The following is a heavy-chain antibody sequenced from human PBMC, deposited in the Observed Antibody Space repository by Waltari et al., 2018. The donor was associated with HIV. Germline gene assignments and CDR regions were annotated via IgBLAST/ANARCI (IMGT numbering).Heavy chain of an antibody. D-gene: IGHD1-1*01. Sequence: VRLVEPGGGLGQPGGSLRLSCSGSGSTFSRYWMHWVRQTPGKGLEWVSRITPDGTQTDYADSVKGRFTISRDNAKSPLHLQLNALSVEDTALYFCTGDTFGNDDFWGQGVLVTVSS. CDR1: GSTFSRYW. J-gene: IGHJ4*02. V-gene: IGHV3-74*01. CDR3: TGDTFGNDDF. CDR2: ITPDGTQT.